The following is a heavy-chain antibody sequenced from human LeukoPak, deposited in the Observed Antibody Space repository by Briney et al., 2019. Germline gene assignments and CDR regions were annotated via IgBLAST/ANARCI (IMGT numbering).Heavy chain of an antibody. V-gene: IGHV1-2*02. CDR1: GYTFTGYY. Sequence: ASVKVSCKASGYTFTGYYMHWVRQAPGQGLEWMGWINPNSGGTNYAQKFQGRVTMTRDTSISTAYMGLSRLRSDDTAVYYCATKSLAFGGVIAPFDYWGQGTLVTVSS. J-gene: IGHJ4*02. CDR2: INPNSGGT. D-gene: IGHD3-16*02. CDR3: ATKSLAFGGVIAPFDY.